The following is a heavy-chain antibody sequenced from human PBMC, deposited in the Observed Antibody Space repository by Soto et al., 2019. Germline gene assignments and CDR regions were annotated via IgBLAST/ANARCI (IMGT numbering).Heavy chain of an antibody. V-gene: IGHV3-23*01. J-gene: IGHJ4*02. CDR2: VRSDGDTT. CDR1: GFTFSRYG. D-gene: IGHD1-26*01. Sequence: EVQVLESGGGLVQPGGSLRLSCAASGFTFSRYGMNWVRQAPGKGLEWVSGVRSDGDTTYNADSVKGRFTVSRDNLKNTVDLQMTSLRVEDTAVYYCAKGKGVGATPDGANCWGQGTLVTVSS. CDR3: AKGKGVGATPDGANC.